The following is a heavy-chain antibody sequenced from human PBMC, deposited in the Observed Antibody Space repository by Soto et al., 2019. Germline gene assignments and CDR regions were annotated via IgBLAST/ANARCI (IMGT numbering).Heavy chain of an antibody. CDR3: ATERGYYNWFDP. CDR1: GFYISSYY. Sequence: SETLSLTSTVSGFYISSYYWSWIRQPPGKGLEWIGYIYYSGSTNYNPSLKSRVTISVDTSKNQFSLKLSSVTAADTAVYYCATERGYYNWFDPWGQGTLVTVSS. V-gene: IGHV4-59*01. D-gene: IGHD1-1*01. CDR2: IYYSGST. J-gene: IGHJ5*02.